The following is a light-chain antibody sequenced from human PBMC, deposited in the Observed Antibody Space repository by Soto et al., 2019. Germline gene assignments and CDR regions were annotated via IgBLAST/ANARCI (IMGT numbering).Light chain of an antibody. Sequence: QSDLTQPPSASGYPGQSVTISCTGTRSDVGAYDYVSWYQQHPGKAPKLIIFEVIHRPSGVPDRFSGSKSGNTASLTVSGLQVEDEADYYCCSYASSNSVLFGGGTKLTVL. CDR2: EVI. CDR3: CSYASSNSVL. V-gene: IGLV2-8*01. CDR1: RSDVGAYDY. J-gene: IGLJ2*01.